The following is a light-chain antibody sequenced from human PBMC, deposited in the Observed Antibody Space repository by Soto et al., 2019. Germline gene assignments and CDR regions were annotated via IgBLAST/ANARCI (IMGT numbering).Light chain of an antibody. J-gene: IGKJ3*01. V-gene: IGKV3-20*01. CDR2: GAS. CDR1: QSVSSSH. Sequence: EIVLTQSPGTLSLSPGEGVTLSCRASQSVSSSHLAWYQQKPGQAPRLLIYGASSRATGIPDRFSGSGSGTDFTLTISRLEPEDFAVYYCQQYSSSSLTFGPGTKVDIK. CDR3: QQYSSSSLT.